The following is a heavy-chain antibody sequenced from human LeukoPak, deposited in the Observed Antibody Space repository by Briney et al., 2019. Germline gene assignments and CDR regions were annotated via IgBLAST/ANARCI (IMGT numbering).Heavy chain of an antibody. CDR1: GGSISSYY. CDR2: IYTSGST. J-gene: IGHJ6*02. V-gene: IGHV4-4*07. D-gene: IGHD2-15*01. Sequence: PSETLSLTCTVSGGSISSYYWRWIRQPAGKGLEWIGSIYTSGSTNYNPSLKSRVTMSGDTSKNQFSLKLSSVTAADTAVYYCARMRTYCSGGSCYGPGGMDVWGQGTTVTVSS. CDR3: ARMRTYCSGGSCYGPGGMDV.